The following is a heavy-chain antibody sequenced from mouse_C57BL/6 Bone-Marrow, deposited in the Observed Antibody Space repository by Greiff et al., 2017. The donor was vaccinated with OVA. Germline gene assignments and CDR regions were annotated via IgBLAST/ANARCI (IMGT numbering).Heavy chain of an antibody. J-gene: IGHJ2*01. CDR2: INPSNGGT. CDR3: ARRRDYYGSSSYFDY. Sequence: QVQLQQPGTELVKPGASVKLSCKASGYTFTSYWMHWVKQRPGQGLEWIGNINPSNGGTNYNEKFKSKATLNVDKSSSTAYLQLSSLTSEDSSVYYGARRRDYYGSSSYFDYWGKGTTLTVSS. V-gene: IGHV1-53*01. D-gene: IGHD1-1*01. CDR1: GYTFTSYW.